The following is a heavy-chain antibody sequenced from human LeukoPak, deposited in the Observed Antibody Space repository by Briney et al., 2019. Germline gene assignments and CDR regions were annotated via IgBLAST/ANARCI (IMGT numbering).Heavy chain of an antibody. Sequence: GKSLRLSCAASGFMFSRSDIHWVRQAPGKGLEWVAVIWHDRSDTYGSNKYYADSVKGRFTISRDNSKNTVYLQMNSLRVEDTAVYYCAKDGNCGGDCYGWFDPWGQGALVTVSS. V-gene: IGHV3-33*06. CDR1: GFMFSRSD. D-gene: IGHD2-21*02. J-gene: IGHJ5*02. CDR2: IWHDRSDTYGSNK. CDR3: AKDGNCGGDCYGWFDP.